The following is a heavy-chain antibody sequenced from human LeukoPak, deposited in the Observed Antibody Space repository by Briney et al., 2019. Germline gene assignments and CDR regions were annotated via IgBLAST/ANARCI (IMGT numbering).Heavy chain of an antibody. CDR3: AKGDSNDYGFTYYYYYMDV. J-gene: IGHJ6*03. CDR1: GFTFSSQT. Sequence: GGSLRLSCAASGFTFSSQTMSWVRQAPGKGLEWVSAISGSGGSTYYADSVKGRFTISRDNSKNTLYLHMSSLRAEDTAVYYCAKGDSNDYGFTYYYYYMDVWGKGTTVTVSS. V-gene: IGHV3-23*01. CDR2: ISGSGGST. D-gene: IGHD3/OR15-3a*01.